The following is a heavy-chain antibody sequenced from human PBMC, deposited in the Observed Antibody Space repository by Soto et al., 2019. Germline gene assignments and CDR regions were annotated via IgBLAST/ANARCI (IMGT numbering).Heavy chain of an antibody. D-gene: IGHD6-13*01. CDR2: IFYDGYT. CDR3: ARTYSSSWSPFDH. J-gene: IGHJ4*02. V-gene: IGHV4-39*07. Sequence: SETLSLTCTVSGDSISGSPYFWGWIRQPPGKRLEWIGSIFYDGYTLYTPSLKSRVTISVDTSKNQFSLKLSSVTAADTAVYYCARTYSSSWSPFDHWGQGTLVTVSS. CDR1: GDSISGSPYF.